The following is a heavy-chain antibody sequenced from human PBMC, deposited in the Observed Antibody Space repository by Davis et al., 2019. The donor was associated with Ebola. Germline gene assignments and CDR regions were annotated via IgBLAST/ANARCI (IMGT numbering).Heavy chain of an antibody. Sequence: SETLSLTCTVSGGSISSSSYYWGWIRQPPGKGLEWIGSIYYSGSTYYNPSLKSRPTISVDTSKNQFSLKLSSVTAAHTAVYYCARHLYYYDSSGPPLNWFDPWGQGTLVTVSS. V-gene: IGHV4-39*01. D-gene: IGHD3-22*01. CDR3: ARHLYYYDSSGPPLNWFDP. CDR1: GGSISSSSYY. CDR2: IYYSGST. J-gene: IGHJ5*02.